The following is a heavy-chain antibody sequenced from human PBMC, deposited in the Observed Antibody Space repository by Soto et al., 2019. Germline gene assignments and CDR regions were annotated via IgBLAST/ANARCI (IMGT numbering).Heavy chain of an antibody. V-gene: IGHV1-46*01. CDR3: AREKAAAATDP. Sequence: ASVNVSFKASGYTFTSDYMHWVRQAPGQGLEWMGIINPSGGSTSYAQKFQGRVTMTRDTSTSTVYMELSSLRSEDTAVYYCAREKAAAATDPGGQGTLVTVSS. CDR2: INPSGGST. CDR1: GYTFTSDY. D-gene: IGHD6-13*01. J-gene: IGHJ5*02.